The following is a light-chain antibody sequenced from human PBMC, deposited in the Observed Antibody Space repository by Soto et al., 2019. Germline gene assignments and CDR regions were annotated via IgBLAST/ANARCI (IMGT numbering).Light chain of an antibody. CDR1: SSDVGSYDH. CDR3: ISYTGSSTSYV. J-gene: IGLJ1*01. CDR2: EVS. Sequence: QSALTQPASVSGSPGQSITISCSGTSSDVGSYDHVAWYQQFPGKTPKLMIYEVSNRPSGVSSRFSGSKSGNTSSLTISGLQAGDEADYYGISYTGSSTSYVFGSGTKVTV. V-gene: IGLV2-14*01.